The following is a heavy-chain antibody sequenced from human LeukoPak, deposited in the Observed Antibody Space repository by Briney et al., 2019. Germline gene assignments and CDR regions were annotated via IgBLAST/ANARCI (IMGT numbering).Heavy chain of an antibody. J-gene: IGHJ4*02. Sequence: ASVKVSCKASGYTFTGYYMHWVRQAPGQGLEWMGWINPNSGGTNYAQKFQGRVTMTRDTSTSTVYMELSSLRSEDTAVYYCARTYYYDSSGYYGYWGQGTLVTVSS. V-gene: IGHV1-2*02. CDR3: ARTYYYDSSGYYGY. CDR1: GYTFTGYY. D-gene: IGHD3-22*01. CDR2: INPNSGGT.